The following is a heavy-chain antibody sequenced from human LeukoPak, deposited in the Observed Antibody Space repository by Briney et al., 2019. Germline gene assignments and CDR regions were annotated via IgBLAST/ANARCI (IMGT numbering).Heavy chain of an antibody. CDR1: GYTFTGYY. V-gene: IGHV1-2*06. D-gene: IGHD3-9*01. Sequence: ASVKVSCKXSGYTFTGYYMHWVRQAPGQGLEWMGRINPNSGGTNYAQKFQGRVTMTRDTSISTAYMELSRLRSDDTAVYYCARAALRYFDWLSSPFDYWGQGTLVTVSS. J-gene: IGHJ4*02. CDR2: INPNSGGT. CDR3: ARAALRYFDWLSSPFDY.